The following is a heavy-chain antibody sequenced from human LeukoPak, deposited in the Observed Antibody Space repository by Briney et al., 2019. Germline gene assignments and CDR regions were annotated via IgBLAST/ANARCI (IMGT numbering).Heavy chain of an antibody. CDR2: INPSGGST. J-gene: IGHJ6*02. CDR3: ATNNYYGSGSYYAKTAHGMDV. CDR1: GYTFTSYC. Sequence: ASVKVSCKASGYTFTSYCMHWVRQAPGQGLEWMGIINPSGGSTSYAQKFQGRVTMTRDTSTSTVYMELSSLRSEDTAVYYCATNNYYGSGSYYAKTAHGMDVWGQGTTVTVSS. V-gene: IGHV1-46*01. D-gene: IGHD3-10*01.